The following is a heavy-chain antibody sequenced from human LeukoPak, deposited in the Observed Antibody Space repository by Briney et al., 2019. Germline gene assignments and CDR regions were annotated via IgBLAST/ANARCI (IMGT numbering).Heavy chain of an antibody. D-gene: IGHD3-3*01. V-gene: IGHV4-34*01. J-gene: IGHJ4*02. CDR3: ARSYDPLYFDF. CDR1: GESFSGYY. Sequence: SETLSLTCRVDGESFSGYYWIWIRQPPGKGLEWIGEINHSGSTNYNPSLKSRVTISEDTSKNQFSLQLNSVTAADTAVYYCARSYDPLYFDFWGQGTLVTVSS. CDR2: INHSGST.